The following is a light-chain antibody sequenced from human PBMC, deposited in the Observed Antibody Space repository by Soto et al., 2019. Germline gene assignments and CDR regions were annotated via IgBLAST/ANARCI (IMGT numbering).Light chain of an antibody. J-gene: IGLJ3*02. V-gene: IGLV1-44*01. CDR3: AAWDDSLNGRV. CDR2: NNN. Sequence: QAVVTQPRSASGTPGQRVTISCSGSSSNIGSNNVNWYQQLPGTAPKLLISNNNQRPSGVPDRFSGSKSGTSASLAISGLQSEDEATYYCAAWDDSLNGRVFGGGTKLTVL. CDR1: SSNIGSNN.